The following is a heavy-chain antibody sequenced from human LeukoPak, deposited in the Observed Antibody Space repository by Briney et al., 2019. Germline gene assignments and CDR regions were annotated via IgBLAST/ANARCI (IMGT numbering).Heavy chain of an antibody. CDR2: IDNDGTDT. D-gene: IGHD3-9*01. CDR3: TRGGFDHNMDV. J-gene: IGHJ6*03. Sequence: PGGSLRLSCAASGFSLSRYWMHWVRQAPGTGLVWVSYIDNDGTDTNYADSVRGRFTVSRDNAKNTLYLQMNGLRAEDTAVYYCTRGGFDHNMDVWGKGTTVT. V-gene: IGHV3-74*01. CDR1: GFSLSRYW.